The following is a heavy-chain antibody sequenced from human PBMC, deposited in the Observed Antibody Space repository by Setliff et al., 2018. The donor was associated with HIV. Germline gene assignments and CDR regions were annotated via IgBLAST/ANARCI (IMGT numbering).Heavy chain of an antibody. Sequence: KSSETLSLTCSVSGDSIRSHYWCWIRQPPGKGLEWIGCVYYTGATTYNPSVRSRVTMSIGSSKRQFSLRLRSVTTMDTAIYYCARGDPLDSWGQGILVT. J-gene: IGHJ5*01. CDR2: VYYTGAT. V-gene: IGHV4-59*11. CDR3: ARGDPLDS. CDR1: GDSIRSHY.